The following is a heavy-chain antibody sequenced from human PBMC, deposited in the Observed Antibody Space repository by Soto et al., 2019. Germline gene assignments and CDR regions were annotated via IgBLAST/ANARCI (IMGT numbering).Heavy chain of an antibody. Sequence: GGSLRLSCSASGFTFSSYAMHWVRQAPGKGLEYVSAISSNGGSTYYADSVKGRFTISRDNSKNTLYLQMSSLRAEDTAVYYCVKVRDNYGSDCWGRGTLVTVSS. CDR2: ISSNGGST. CDR3: VKVRDNYGSDC. CDR1: GFTFSSYA. V-gene: IGHV3-64D*06. J-gene: IGHJ4*02. D-gene: IGHD5-18*01.